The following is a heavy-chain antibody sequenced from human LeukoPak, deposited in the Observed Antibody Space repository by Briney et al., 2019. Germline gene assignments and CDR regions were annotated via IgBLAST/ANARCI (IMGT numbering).Heavy chain of an antibody. J-gene: IGHJ4*02. D-gene: IGHD6-6*01. CDR1: GFTFSSYS. CDR3: AAYSSCDY. Sequence: GGSLRLSCAASGFTFSSYSMNWVRQAPGKGLEWVSSISSSSSYIYYADSVKGRFTISRDNSKNTLYLQMNSLRAEDTAVYYCAAYSSCDYWGQGTLVTVSS. CDR2: ISSSSSYI. V-gene: IGHV3-21*04.